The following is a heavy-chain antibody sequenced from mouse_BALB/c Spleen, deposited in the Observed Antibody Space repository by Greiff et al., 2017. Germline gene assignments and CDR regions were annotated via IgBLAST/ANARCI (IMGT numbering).Heavy chain of an antibody. V-gene: IGHV5-6-5*01. Sequence: EVKVVESGGGLVKPGGSLKLSCAASGFTFSSYAMSWVRQTPEKRLEWVASISSGGSTYYPDSVKGRFTISRDNARNILYLQMSSLKSEDTAMYYCARHEVTTATDYFDYWGQGTTLTVSS. J-gene: IGHJ2*01. CDR1: GFTFSSYA. D-gene: IGHD1-2*01. CDR3: ARHEVTTATDYFDY. CDR2: ISSGGST.